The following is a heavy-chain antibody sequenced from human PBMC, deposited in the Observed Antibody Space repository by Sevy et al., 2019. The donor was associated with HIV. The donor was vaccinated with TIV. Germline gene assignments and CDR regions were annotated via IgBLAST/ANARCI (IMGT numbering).Heavy chain of an antibody. CDR1: GGSFSGYY. CDR2: INHSGST. D-gene: IGHD3-22*01. V-gene: IGHV4-34*01. J-gene: IGHJ6*03. CDR3: ARGPNYYDSSGYYPTYYYYMDV. Sequence: SETLSLTCAVYGGSFSGYYWSWIRQPPGKGLEWIGEINHSGSTNYNQSLKSRVTISVDTSKNQFSLKLSSVTAADTAVYYCARGPNYYDSSGYYPTYYYYMDVWGKGTTVTVSS.